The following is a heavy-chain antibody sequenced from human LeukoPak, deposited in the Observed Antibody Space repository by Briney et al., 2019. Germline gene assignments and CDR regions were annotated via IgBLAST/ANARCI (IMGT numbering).Heavy chain of an antibody. CDR1: GGSISSYY. D-gene: IGHD4-11*01. CDR2: IYYSGST. CDR3: ARGPYSNSIDY. V-gene: IGHV4-59*01. Sequence: SETLSLTCTVSGGSISSYYWNWIRQPPGKGLEWIGSIYYSGSTYYDPSLRSRVTMSVDTSKNRFFLNLNSVTAADTAVYYCARGPYSNSIDYWGRGTLVTVSS. J-gene: IGHJ4*02.